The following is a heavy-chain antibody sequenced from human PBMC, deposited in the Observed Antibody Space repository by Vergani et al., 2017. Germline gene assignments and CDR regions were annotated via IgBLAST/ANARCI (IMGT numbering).Heavy chain of an antibody. D-gene: IGHD4-11*01. Sequence: QVQLQESGPGLVKPSETLSLTCTVSGGSISSYYWSWIRQPPGKGLEWIGYIYYSGSTNYNPSLKSRVTISVDTSKNQFSLKLSSVTAADTAVYYCAREMRATANAGGFDYWGQGTLVTVSS. CDR1: GGSISSYY. J-gene: IGHJ4*02. CDR2: IYYSGST. CDR3: AREMRATANAGGFDY. V-gene: IGHV4-59*01.